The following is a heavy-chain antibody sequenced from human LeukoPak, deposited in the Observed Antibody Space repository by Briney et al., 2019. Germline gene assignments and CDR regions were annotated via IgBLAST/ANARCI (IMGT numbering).Heavy chain of an antibody. J-gene: IGHJ4*02. V-gene: IGHV3-72*01. Sequence: PGGSLRLSCAASGFTFSDHYMDWVRQAPGKGLEWVGRSRNKTKSYTTEYAASVKGRFTISRDDSKNSLYLQMNSLRAEDTAVYYCAKGGSSSSIFDYWGQGTLVTVSS. CDR3: AKGGSSSSIFDY. CDR1: GFTFSDHY. CDR2: SRNKTKSYTT. D-gene: IGHD6-13*01.